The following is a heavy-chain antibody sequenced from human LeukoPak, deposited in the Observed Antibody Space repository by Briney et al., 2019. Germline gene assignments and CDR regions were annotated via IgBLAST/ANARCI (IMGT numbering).Heavy chain of an antibody. J-gene: IGHJ5*02. D-gene: IGHD3-10*01. CDR3: ARDLVWFGELSDWFDP. CDR2: IIPIFGTA. V-gene: IGHV1-69*06. Sequence: ASVKVSCKASGGTFSSYAISWVRQAPGQGLGWMGGIIPIFGTANYAQKFQGRVTITADKSTSTAYMELSSLRSEDTAVYYCARDLVWFGELSDWFDPWGQGTLVTVSS. CDR1: GGTFSSYA.